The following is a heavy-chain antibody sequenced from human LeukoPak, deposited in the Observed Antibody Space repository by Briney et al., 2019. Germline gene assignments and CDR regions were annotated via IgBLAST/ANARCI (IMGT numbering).Heavy chain of an antibody. D-gene: IGHD6-13*01. CDR1: GFTFSSYA. V-gene: IGHV3-23*01. Sequence: PGGSLRLSCAASGFTFSSYAMSWVRQAPGKGLEWVSAIRGSGDSTYYADSVKGRFTISRDNSKNTLYLQMNSLRAEDTAVYYCAKMLRGSSGLYYFDYWGQGTLVTVSS. J-gene: IGHJ4*02. CDR3: AKMLRGSSGLYYFDY. CDR2: IRGSGDST.